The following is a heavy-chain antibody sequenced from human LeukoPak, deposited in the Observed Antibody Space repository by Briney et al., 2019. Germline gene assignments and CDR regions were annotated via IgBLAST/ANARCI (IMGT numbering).Heavy chain of an antibody. CDR3: ARWTALHNAFDI. V-gene: IGHV1-2*02. Sequence: ASVKVSCKALGYTFTDHYFHWVRQAPGQGLEWMGWINPNSGGTNYAQKFQGRVTMTRDTSISTAYMELSRLRSDDTAVYYCARWTALHNAFDIWGQGTMVTVSS. CDR2: INPNSGGT. D-gene: IGHD2-21*02. J-gene: IGHJ3*02. CDR1: GYTFTDHY.